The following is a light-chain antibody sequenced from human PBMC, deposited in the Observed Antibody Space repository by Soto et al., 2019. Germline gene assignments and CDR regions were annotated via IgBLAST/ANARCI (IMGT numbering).Light chain of an antibody. J-gene: IGKJ3*01. CDR3: QQYDRA. Sequence: DIQMTQSPSTLSGSVGDRVTITCRASPTISSWLAWYQQKPGKAPKLLIYKASTLKSGVPSRFSGSGYGTDFTFTISSLQPEDIATYYCQQYDRAFGPGTKVDIK. CDR2: KAS. V-gene: IGKV1-5*03. CDR1: PTISSW.